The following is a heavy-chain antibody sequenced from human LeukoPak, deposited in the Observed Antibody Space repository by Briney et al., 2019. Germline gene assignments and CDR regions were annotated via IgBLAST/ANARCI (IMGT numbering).Heavy chain of an antibody. J-gene: IGHJ5*02. D-gene: IGHD6-13*01. CDR1: GYTFTNYG. V-gene: IGHV1-2*02. Sequence: ASVKVSCKASGYTFTNYGITWVRQAPGQGLEWMGWINPNSGGTNYAQKFQGRVTMTRDTSISTAYMELSRLRSDDTAVYYCARDSSSWYPHNWFDPWGQGTLVTVSS. CDR2: INPNSGGT. CDR3: ARDSSSWYPHNWFDP.